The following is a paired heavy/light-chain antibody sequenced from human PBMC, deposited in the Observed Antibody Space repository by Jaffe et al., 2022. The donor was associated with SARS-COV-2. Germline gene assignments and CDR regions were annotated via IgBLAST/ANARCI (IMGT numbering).Light chain of an antibody. J-gene: IGKJ3*01. Sequence: EIVLTQSPGTLSLSPGERATLSCRASQSVSSSYLAWYQQKSGQAPRLLIYGASSRATGIPDRFSGGGSGTDFTLTISRLEPEDFALYYCQHYGDSIFTFGPGTKVDIK. CDR2: GAS. V-gene: IGKV3-20*01. CDR3: QHYGDSIFT. CDR1: QSVSSSY.
Heavy chain of an antibody. CDR2: INHSGSA. CDR3: ARAWYIGSPPGY. CDR1: GGSFSGYS. Sequence: QVQLQQWGAGLLKPSETLSLTCSIYGGSFSGYSWSWIRQSPGEGLEWIGEINHSGSANYNPSLKSRVTISGDMSKNQFSLKLTSVTAADTAVYYCARAWYIGSPPGYWGPGTLVTVSS. V-gene: IGHV4-34*01. J-gene: IGHJ4*02. D-gene: IGHD1-26*01.